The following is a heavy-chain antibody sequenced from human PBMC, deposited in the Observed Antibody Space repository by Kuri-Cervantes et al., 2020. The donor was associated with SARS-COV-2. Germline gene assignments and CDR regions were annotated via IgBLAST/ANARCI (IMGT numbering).Heavy chain of an antibody. CDR1: GGTFSSYA. CDR3: ARLGLLWFRESQTGWFDP. V-gene: IGHV1-69*13. D-gene: IGHD3-10*01. Sequence: SVKVSCKASGGTFSSYAISWVRQAPGQGLEWMGGIVPIFGTANYAQKFQGRVTITADESTSTAYMELSSLRSEDTAVYYCARLGLLWFRESQTGWFDPWGQGTLVTVSS. J-gene: IGHJ5*02. CDR2: IVPIFGTA.